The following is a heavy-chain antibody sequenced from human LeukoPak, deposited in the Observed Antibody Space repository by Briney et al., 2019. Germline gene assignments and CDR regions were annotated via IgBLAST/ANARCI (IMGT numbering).Heavy chain of an antibody. J-gene: IGHJ4*02. Sequence: GGSLRLSCAASGFTFSSYAMSWVRQAPGKGLEWVSAISGSGGSTYYADSVKGRFTISRDNSKNTLYLQMNSLRAEDTAVYYCAKVLLIFGVVTNFDYWGQGTLVTVSS. CDR3: AKVLLIFGVVTNFDY. V-gene: IGHV3-23*01. CDR2: ISGSGGST. CDR1: GFTFSSYA. D-gene: IGHD3-3*01.